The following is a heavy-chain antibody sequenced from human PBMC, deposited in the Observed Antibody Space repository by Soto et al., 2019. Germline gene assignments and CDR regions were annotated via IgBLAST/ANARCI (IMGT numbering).Heavy chain of an antibody. J-gene: IGHJ4*02. V-gene: IGHV3-30*18. CDR1: GFTFSSCG. CDR2: ISYDGSNK. D-gene: IGHD3-10*01. CDR3: AKDKVRGVIMGVDY. Sequence: QVQLVESGGGVVQPGRSLRLSCAASGFTFSSCGMHWVRQAPGKGLEWVAVISYDGSNKYYADSVKGRFTISRDNSKNTLYLQMNSLRAEDTAVYYCAKDKVRGVIMGVDYWGQGTLVTVSS.